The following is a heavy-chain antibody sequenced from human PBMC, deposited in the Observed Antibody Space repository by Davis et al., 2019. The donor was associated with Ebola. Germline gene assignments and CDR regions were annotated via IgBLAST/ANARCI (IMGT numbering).Heavy chain of an antibody. CDR2: ISYDGNYI. CDR1: GSTFSNYA. V-gene: IGHV3-30-3*01. J-gene: IGHJ4*02. Sequence: GESLKISCAVSGSTFSNYALHWVRQAPGKGLEWVAAISYDGNYIYYADSVRGRFTISREDSENTLYLQMNSLRAEDTALYYCARYETTTVTYRDYWGQGTLVTVSS. CDR3: ARYETTTVTYRDY. D-gene: IGHD4-17*01.